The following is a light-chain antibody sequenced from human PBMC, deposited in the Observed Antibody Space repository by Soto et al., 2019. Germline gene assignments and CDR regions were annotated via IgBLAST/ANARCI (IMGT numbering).Light chain of an antibody. CDR1: SSDVGGYNY. CDR2: EVN. J-gene: IGLJ1*01. CDR3: SSYAGSSNV. V-gene: IGLV2-8*01. Sequence: QSALTQPPSASGSPGQSVAISCTGTSSDVGGYNYVSWYQQHPGKAPKLMIYEVNKRPSGVPDRFSGSKSGNTASLTVSGLHAEDEADYYCSSYAGSSNVFGTGTKVTVL.